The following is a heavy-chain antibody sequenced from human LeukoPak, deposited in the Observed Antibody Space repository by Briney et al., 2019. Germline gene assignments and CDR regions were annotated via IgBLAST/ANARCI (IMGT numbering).Heavy chain of an antibody. V-gene: IGHV1-8*01. Sequence: ASVKVSCKASGYTFTTYDINWVRQATGQGLEWMGWMNPNTDNTGYAQKFQGRVTMTRNTSIDTAYMELSSLRSEDTAMYYCARGFVRFGVAQFDYWGQGTLVTVSS. D-gene: IGHD3-3*01. CDR3: ARGFVRFGVAQFDY. CDR2: MNPNTDNT. J-gene: IGHJ4*02. CDR1: GYTFTTYD.